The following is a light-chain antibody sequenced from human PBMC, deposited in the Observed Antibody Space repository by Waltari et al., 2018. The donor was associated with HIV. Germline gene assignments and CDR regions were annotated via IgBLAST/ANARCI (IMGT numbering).Light chain of an antibody. CDR3: SSYTSISTLV. Sequence: QSALTQPASVSGSPGQSITIPCTGTSSDVGRYDYVSWYQQHPGKAPTFMIYDVSNRPSGVSNRCSGSKSGNTASLTISGLQAEDEADYYCSSYTSISTLVFGGGTKLTVL. CDR1: SSDVGRYDY. V-gene: IGLV2-14*01. CDR2: DVS. J-gene: IGLJ3*02.